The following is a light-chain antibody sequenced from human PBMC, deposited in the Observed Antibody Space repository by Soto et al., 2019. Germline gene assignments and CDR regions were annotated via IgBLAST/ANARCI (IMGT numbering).Light chain of an antibody. V-gene: IGKV1-33*01. CDR1: RTISSW. Sequence: IHMTQSPSTLSGDVVHIVTIICLASRTISSWLAWYQQKPGKAPKLLIYDASNLETGVPSRFSGSGSGTEFTFTISSLQPEDIATYYCQQYDNLTFGPGTKVDIK. CDR2: DAS. CDR3: QQYDNLT. J-gene: IGKJ1*01.